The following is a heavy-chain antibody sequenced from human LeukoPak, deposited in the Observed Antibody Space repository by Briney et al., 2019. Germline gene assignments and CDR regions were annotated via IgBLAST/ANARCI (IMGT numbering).Heavy chain of an antibody. V-gene: IGHV4-59*08. J-gene: IGHJ5*02. D-gene: IGHD3-16*01. CDR3: ARHDTTGGGGSWFDP. CDR1: GGSLINYY. CDR2: IYYIGTT. Sequence: SETLSLTCAVSGGSLINYYWSWIRQSPGKGLEWIADIYYIGTTNYNPYLKSRVTIYVDLSKNQASLRRTSVPAAEPSVSYRARHDTTGGGGSWFDPWGQGTLVTVSS.